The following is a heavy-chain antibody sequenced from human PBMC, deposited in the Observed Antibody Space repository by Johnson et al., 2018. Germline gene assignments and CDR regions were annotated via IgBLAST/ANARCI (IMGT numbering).Heavy chain of an antibody. CDR2: IYYSGST. J-gene: IGHJ4*02. D-gene: IGHD2-15*01. V-gene: IGHV4-59*01. CDR3: ARTLSGAYYFDY. CDR1: GGSTTNYY. Sequence: QVQLQESAPGLVKPSETXSLTCTVSGGSTTNYYWSWIRQPPGKGLEWIGYIYYSGSTRYNPSLKSRVTISVDTSNNQFSLKLSSVTAADTAVYYCARTLSGAYYFDYWGQGTLVTVSS.